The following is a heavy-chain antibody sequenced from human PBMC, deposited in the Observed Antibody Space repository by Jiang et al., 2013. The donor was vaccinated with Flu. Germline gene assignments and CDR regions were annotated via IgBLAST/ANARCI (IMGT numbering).Heavy chain of an antibody. Sequence: GAEVKKPGASVKVSCKASGYTFTSYGISWVRQAPGQGLEWMGWISAYNGNTNYAQKLQGRVTMTTDTSTSTAYMELRSLRSDDTAVYYCARAHPYCTNGVCYTSWFDPWAREPWSPSPQ. J-gene: IGHJ5*02. CDR1: GYTFTSYG. CDR3: ARAHPYCTNGVCYTSWFDP. CDR2: ISAYNGNT. D-gene: IGHD2-8*01. V-gene: IGHV1-18*01.